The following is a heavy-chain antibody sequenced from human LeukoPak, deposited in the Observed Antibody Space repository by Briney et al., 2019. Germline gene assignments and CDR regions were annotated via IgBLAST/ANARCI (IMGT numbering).Heavy chain of an antibody. CDR1: GGSFSGYY. CDR3: ARGRYELLSIAAAGREYWFDP. D-gene: IGHD6-13*01. J-gene: IGHJ5*02. CDR2: INHSGST. V-gene: IGHV4-34*01. Sequence: SETLSLTCAVYGGSFSGYYWTWIRQPPWEGLEWIGEINHSGSTNYNPSLKSRVTISVDTSKNQFSLKLSSVTAADTAVYYCARGRYELLSIAAAGREYWFDPWGQGTLVTVSS.